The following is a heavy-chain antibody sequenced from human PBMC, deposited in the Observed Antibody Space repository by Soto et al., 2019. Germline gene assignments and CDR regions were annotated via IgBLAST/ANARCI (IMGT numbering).Heavy chain of an antibody. J-gene: IGHJ4*02. D-gene: IGHD5-12*01. Sequence: QVQLVESGGGLVKPGGSLRLSCAASGFTFSDYYMSWIRQAPGKGLEWVSYISIITTYTNYADSVKGRFTISRDNAKNSLYLQMNSLRDEDTAVYYCARFPDVATYFDYWGQGTLVTVSS. CDR2: ISIITTYT. CDR3: ARFPDVATYFDY. V-gene: IGHV3-11*05. CDR1: GFTFSDYY.